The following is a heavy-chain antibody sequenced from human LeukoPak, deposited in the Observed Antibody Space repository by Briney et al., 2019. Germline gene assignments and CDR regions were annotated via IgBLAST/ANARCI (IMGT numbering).Heavy chain of an antibody. CDR3: ARDIGYYYDSSGYYPADY. D-gene: IGHD3-22*01. Sequence: ASVKVSCKVYGYTFTSYGISWVRQAPGQGLEWMGWINAYNGNTNYAQKLQGRVTMTTDTSTSTAYMELRSLRSDDTAVYYCARDIGYYYDSSGYYPADYWGQGTLVTVSS. V-gene: IGHV1-18*01. CDR2: INAYNGNT. J-gene: IGHJ4*02. CDR1: GYTFTSYG.